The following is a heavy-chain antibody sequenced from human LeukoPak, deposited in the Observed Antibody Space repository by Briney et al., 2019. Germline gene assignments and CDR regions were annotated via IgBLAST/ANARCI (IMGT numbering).Heavy chain of an antibody. CDR1: GYTFTSYD. Sequence: ASVKVSCKASGYTFTSYDINWVRQATGQGLEWMGWMNPNSGNTGYAQKFQGRVTMTRNTSISTAYMELSSLRSEDTAVYYCARDGISYCSSTSCYAGRFDYYYYGMDVWGQGTTVTASS. V-gene: IGHV1-8*01. CDR2: MNPNSGNT. J-gene: IGHJ6*02. D-gene: IGHD2-2*01. CDR3: ARDGISYCSSTSCYAGRFDYYYYGMDV.